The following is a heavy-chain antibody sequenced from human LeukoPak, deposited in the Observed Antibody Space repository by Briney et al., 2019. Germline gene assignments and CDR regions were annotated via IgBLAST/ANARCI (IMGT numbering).Heavy chain of an antibody. CDR1: GFTFSSYA. D-gene: IGHD4-17*01. Sequence: GGSLRLSCAASGFTFSSYAMSWVRQAPGKGLEWVSAISGSGGSTYYADSVKGRFTISRDNSENTLYLQVNSLRAEDTAVYYCAKGAYGDYSIFFDYWGQGTLVTVSS. V-gene: IGHV3-23*01. J-gene: IGHJ4*02. CDR3: AKGAYGDYSIFFDY. CDR2: ISGSGGST.